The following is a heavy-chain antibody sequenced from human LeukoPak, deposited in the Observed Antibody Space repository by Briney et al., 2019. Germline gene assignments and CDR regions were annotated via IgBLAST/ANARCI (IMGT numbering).Heavy chain of an antibody. Sequence: GGSLRLSCAASGFTFSSYAMSWVRQAPGKGLEWVSAISGSGGSTYYADSVKGRFTISRDSSKNTLYLQMNSLRAEDTAVYYCAKDLSSSWKSYYFDYWGQGTLVTVSS. V-gene: IGHV3-23*01. CDR3: AKDLSSSWKSYYFDY. D-gene: IGHD6-13*01. J-gene: IGHJ4*02. CDR1: GFTFSSYA. CDR2: ISGSGGST.